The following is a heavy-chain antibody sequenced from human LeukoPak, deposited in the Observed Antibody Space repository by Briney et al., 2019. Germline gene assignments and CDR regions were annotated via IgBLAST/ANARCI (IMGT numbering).Heavy chain of an antibody. D-gene: IGHD1-26*01. CDR3: ARLGATTNFDY. CDR1: GDSVSSNSVT. V-gene: IGHV6-1*01. CDR2: TYYRSTWYN. Sequence: SQTLSLTCAISGDSVSSNSVTWNWIRQSPSRGLEWLGRTYYRSTWYNDYAVSVRGRITVNPDTSKNQFSLQLNSVTPEDTAVYYCARLGATTNFDYWGQGTLVTVSS. J-gene: IGHJ4*02.